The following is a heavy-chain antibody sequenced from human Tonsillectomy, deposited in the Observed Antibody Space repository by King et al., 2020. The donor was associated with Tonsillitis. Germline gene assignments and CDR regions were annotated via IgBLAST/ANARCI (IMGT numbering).Heavy chain of an antibody. CDR2: ISGYNGDT. Sequence: QLVQSGTEMKKPGASVKVSCRASGYTFSIQGMTWVRQAPGQGLEWMGWISGYNGDTKYAQRLQGRVTMTTDTSTSTAYLELRNLRADDTAVYFCTRSSTTETAYYFEHWCHGTLVTGSS. D-gene: IGHD2/OR15-2a*01. CDR1: GYTFSIQG. V-gene: IGHV1-18*01. J-gene: IGHJ4*01. CDR3: TRSSTTETAYYFEH.